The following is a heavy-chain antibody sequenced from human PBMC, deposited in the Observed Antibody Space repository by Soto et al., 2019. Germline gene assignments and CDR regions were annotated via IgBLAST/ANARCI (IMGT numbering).Heavy chain of an antibody. J-gene: IGHJ4*02. Sequence: SETLSLTCTVSGGPISSSSYYWGWIRQPPGKGLEWIGSIYYSGSTYYNPSLKSRVTISVDKSKHQFSLKLSSVTAADTAVYYCARLPRAVTIFGMVILVWGQGTLATVSS. D-gene: IGHD3-3*01. CDR3: ARLPRAVTIFGMVILV. V-gene: IGHV4-39*01. CDR1: GGPISSSSYY. CDR2: IYYSGST.